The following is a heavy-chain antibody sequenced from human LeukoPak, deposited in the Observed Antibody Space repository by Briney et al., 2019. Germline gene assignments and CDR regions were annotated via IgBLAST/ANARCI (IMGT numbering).Heavy chain of an antibody. CDR3: VKDATPYNGIWDYFDH. Sequence: GGSLRLSCAASGFTFSSYAMSWVRQAPGKGLEWVSAISGSGGSTYYADSVKGRFTVSRDHSKNTLYLQMNSLRAEDTALYYCVKDATPYNGIWDYFDHWGQGTPVTVSS. CDR2: ISGSGGST. CDR1: GFTFSSYA. D-gene: IGHD5-24*01. J-gene: IGHJ4*02. V-gene: IGHV3-23*01.